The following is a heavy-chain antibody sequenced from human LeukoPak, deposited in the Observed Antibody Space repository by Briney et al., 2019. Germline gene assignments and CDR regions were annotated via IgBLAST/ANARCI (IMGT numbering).Heavy chain of an antibody. V-gene: IGHV1-69*05. D-gene: IGHD3-10*01. CDR3: ARVRSDYPGDHSFDY. J-gene: IGHJ4*02. CDR1: GNTFSNYA. Sequence: SVKVSCKASGNTFSNYAISWVRQAPGQGLEWMGRIIPISGTPNYARKFQGRVTITTDESTSTAYMELSSLRSEDTAVYYCARVRSDYPGDHSFDYWGQGTLVTVSS. CDR2: IIPISGTP.